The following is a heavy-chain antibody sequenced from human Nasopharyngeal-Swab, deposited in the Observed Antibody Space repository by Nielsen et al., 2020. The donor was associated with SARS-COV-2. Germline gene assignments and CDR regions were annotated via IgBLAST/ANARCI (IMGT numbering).Heavy chain of an antibody. D-gene: IGHD3-10*01. J-gene: IGHJ6*02. V-gene: IGHV3-30*18. CDR3: AKEPGVLWFGELFSYGMDV. CDR2: ISYDGSNK. CDR1: GFTFSSYG. Sequence: GGSLRLSCAASGFTFSSYGMHWVRQAPGKGLEWAAVISYDGSNKYYADSVKGRFTISRDNSKNTPYLQMNSLRAEDTAVYYCAKEPGVLWFGELFSYGMDVWGQGTTVTVSS.